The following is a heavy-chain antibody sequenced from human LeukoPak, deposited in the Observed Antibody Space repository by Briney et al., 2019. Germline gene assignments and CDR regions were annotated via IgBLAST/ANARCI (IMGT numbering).Heavy chain of an antibody. D-gene: IGHD3-22*01. CDR2: INPSGGST. V-gene: IGHV1-46*01. CDR1: GYTFTSYY. J-gene: IGHJ3*02. CDR3: ATYSSGYRPYVGAFDI. Sequence: ASVKVSCKASGYTFTSYYMHWVRQAPGQGLEWMGIINPSGGSTSYAQKFQGRVTMTRDTSTSTVYMELSSLRSEDTAVYYCATYSSGYRPYVGAFDIWGQGTMVTVSS.